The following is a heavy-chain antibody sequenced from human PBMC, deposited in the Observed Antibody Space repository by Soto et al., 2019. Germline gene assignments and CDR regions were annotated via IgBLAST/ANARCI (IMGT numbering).Heavy chain of an antibody. V-gene: IGHV4-34*01. CDR2: INHSGST. CDR3: ARTTGSLLDY. J-gene: IGHJ4*02. Sequence: QVQLQQWGAGLLKPSETLSLTCAVYGGSFSGYYWSWIRQPPGKGLEWIGEINHSGSTNYNPSLKSRVTISVDTSKNQFSLKLSSVTAADTAVYYCARTTGSLLDYWGQGTLVTVSS. D-gene: IGHD1-26*01. CDR1: GGSFSGYY.